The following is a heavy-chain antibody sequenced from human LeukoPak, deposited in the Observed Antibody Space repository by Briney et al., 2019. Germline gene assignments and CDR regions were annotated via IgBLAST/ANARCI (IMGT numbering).Heavy chain of an antibody. V-gene: IGHV3-30*18. CDR3: AKDGAAAGPYFDY. CDR2: ISYDGSNK. CDR1: GFTLSSYG. D-gene: IGHD6-13*01. Sequence: GGSLRLSCAASGFTLSSYGMHWVRQAPGKGLEWVAVISYDGSNKYYADSVKGRFTISRDNSKNTLYLQMNSLRAEDTAVYYCAKDGAAAGPYFDYWGQGTLVTVSS. J-gene: IGHJ4*02.